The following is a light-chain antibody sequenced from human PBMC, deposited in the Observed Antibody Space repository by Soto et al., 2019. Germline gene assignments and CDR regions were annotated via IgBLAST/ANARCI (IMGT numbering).Light chain of an antibody. J-gene: IGKJ5*01. CDR1: QSIRST. CDR3: QQRSNWPPIT. CDR2: GAS. Sequence: ETVMTQSPATLSVSPGERATLSCRASQSIRSTLAWFQQKPGQAPRLLIYGASSRATGIPDRFTGSGSGTDFTLTISSLEPEDFAVYYCQQRSNWPPITFGQGTRLEIK. V-gene: IGKV3-11*01.